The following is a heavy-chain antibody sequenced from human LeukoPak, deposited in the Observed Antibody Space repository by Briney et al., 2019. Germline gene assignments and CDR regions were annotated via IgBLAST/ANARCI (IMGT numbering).Heavy chain of an antibody. V-gene: IGHV3-7*05. J-gene: IGHJ5*02. D-gene: IGHD6-6*01. CDR2: IKQDGSEK. CDR1: GFTFSSYW. CDR3: ARSSIAARGWFDP. Sequence: GGPLRLSCAASGFTFSSYWMSWVRQAPGKGLEWVANIKQDGSEKYYVDSVKGRFTISRDNAKNSLYLQMNSLRAEDAAVYYCARSSIAARGWFDPWGQGTLVTVSS.